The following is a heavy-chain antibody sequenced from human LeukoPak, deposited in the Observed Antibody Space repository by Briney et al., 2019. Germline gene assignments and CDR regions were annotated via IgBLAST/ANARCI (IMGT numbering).Heavy chain of an antibody. Sequence: PGGSLRLSCAASGFTFSSYAMSWVRQAPGKGLEWVSAISGSGGSTYYADSVKGRFTIPRDNSENTLYLQMNSLRAEDTAVYYCAKGFAASYDYGDYGALDYWGQGTLVTVSS. CDR2: ISGSGGST. CDR3: AKGFAASYDYGDYGALDY. D-gene: IGHD4-17*01. J-gene: IGHJ4*02. CDR1: GFTFSSYA. V-gene: IGHV3-23*01.